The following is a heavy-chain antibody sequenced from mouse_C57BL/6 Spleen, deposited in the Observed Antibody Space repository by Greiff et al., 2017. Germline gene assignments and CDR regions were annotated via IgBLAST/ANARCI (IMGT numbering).Heavy chain of an antibody. CDR3: ARVSICEGDREYYFDY. CDR1: GYSITSGYY. Sequence: DVKLQESGPGLVKPSQSLSLTCSVTGYSITSGYYWNWIRQFPGNKLEWMGYISYDGSNNYNPSLKNRISITRDTSKNQFFLKLNAVTTEDTATYYCARVSICEGDREYYFDYWGQGTTLTVSS. J-gene: IGHJ2*01. D-gene: IGHD2-13*01. V-gene: IGHV3-6*01. CDR2: ISYDGSN.